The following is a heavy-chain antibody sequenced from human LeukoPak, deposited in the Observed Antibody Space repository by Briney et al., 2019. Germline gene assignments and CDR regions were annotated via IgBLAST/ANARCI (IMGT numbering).Heavy chain of an antibody. CDR1: GGSISSSSYY. V-gene: IGHV4-39*01. Sequence: PSETLSLTCTVSGGSISSSSYYWGWIRQPPGKGLEWIGSIYYSRSTYYHPALKSRVTISVDTSKNQFCLKLSSVTAADTAVYYCGGRAFDIWGQGTMVTISS. J-gene: IGHJ3*02. CDR3: GGRAFDI. CDR2: IYYSRST.